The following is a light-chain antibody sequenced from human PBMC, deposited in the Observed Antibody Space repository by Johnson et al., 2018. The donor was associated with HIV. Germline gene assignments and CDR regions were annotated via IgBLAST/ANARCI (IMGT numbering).Light chain of an antibody. CDR3: GTWDSSLTFYV. Sequence: QPVLTQPPSVSAAPGQKVTIFCSGSSSNIGNNFVSWYQQVPGTAPKLLIHENNKRPSGIPDRFSGSKSGTSATLDITGLQTGDEADYYCGTWDSSLTFYVFGAGTKVNVL. V-gene: IGLV1-51*02. J-gene: IGLJ1*01. CDR2: ENN. CDR1: SSNIGNNF.